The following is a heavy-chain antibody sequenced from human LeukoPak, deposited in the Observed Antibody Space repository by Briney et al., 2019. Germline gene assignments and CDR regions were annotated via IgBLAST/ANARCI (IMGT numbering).Heavy chain of an antibody. Sequence: PGGSLRLSCAASGFTFSSFPMSWVRQAPGTGLEWVSIIGGNGGGTYYADSVKGRFTISRDNSKSTLYLQMNSLRAEDTAVYFCAKERATTTSFDYWGQGTLVTVSS. J-gene: IGHJ4*02. CDR2: IGGNGGGT. CDR1: GFTFSSFP. V-gene: IGHV3-23*01. D-gene: IGHD4-11*01. CDR3: AKERATTTSFDY.